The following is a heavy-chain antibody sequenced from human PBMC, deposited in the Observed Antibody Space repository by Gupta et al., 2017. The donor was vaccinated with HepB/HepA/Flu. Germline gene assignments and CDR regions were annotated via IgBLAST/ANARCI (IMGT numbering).Heavy chain of an antibody. J-gene: IGHJ4*01. CDR3: VKDGPLGELFDY. Sequence: EVQLLESGGGLFRPGGSLRLSCADSGFTFSNYAMTWVRQAPGKGLEWVSSISNRVGFTYYTDSVKVRFTISRDNSMDTLYLQVNSLRVEDTAIYYCVKDGPLGELFDYWGHGAPVPGSS. CDR2: ISNRVGFT. CDR1: GFTFSNYA. D-gene: IGHD3-16*01. V-gene: IGHV3-23*01.